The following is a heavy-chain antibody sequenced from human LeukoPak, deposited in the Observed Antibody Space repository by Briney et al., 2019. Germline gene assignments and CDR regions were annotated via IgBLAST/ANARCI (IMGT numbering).Heavy chain of an antibody. V-gene: IGHV1-18*01. CDR3: ARESEYYDSSGSSNMDV. D-gene: IGHD3-22*01. Sequence: ASVKVSCKASGYTFTSYGISWVRQAPGQGLEWRGWISAYNGNTNYAQKLQGRVTMTTDTSTSTAYMELRSLRSDDTAVYYCARESEYYDSSGSSNMDVWGKGTTVTVSS. CDR2: ISAYNGNT. CDR1: GYTFTSYG. J-gene: IGHJ6*03.